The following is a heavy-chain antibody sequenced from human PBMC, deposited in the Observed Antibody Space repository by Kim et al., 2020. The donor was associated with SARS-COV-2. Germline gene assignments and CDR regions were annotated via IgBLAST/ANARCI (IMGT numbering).Heavy chain of an antibody. CDR1: GGSISSGGYY. D-gene: IGHD6-13*01. V-gene: IGHV4-31*03. CDR2: IYYSGST. Sequence: SETLSLTCTVSGGSISSGGYYWSWIRQHPGKGLEWIGYIYYSGSTYYNPSLKSRVTISVDTSKNQFSLKLSSVTAADTAVYYCARAPKPPGIAAAGPDYWGQGTLVTVSS. J-gene: IGHJ4*02. CDR3: ARAPKPPGIAAAGPDY.